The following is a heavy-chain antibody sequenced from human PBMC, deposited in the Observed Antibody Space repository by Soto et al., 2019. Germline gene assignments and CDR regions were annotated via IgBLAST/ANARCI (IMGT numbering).Heavy chain of an antibody. D-gene: IGHD2-2*01. CDR3: ARGLIGSTSSPNFMDV. Sequence: SETLSLTCTVSGGSISSYYWSWIRQPPGKGLEWIGYIYYSGSTNYNPSLKSRVTISVDTSKNQFSLKLSSVTAADTAVYYCARGLIGSTSSPNFMDVWGQGTTVTVSS. J-gene: IGHJ6*02. CDR1: GGSISSYY. V-gene: IGHV4-59*01. CDR2: IYYSGST.